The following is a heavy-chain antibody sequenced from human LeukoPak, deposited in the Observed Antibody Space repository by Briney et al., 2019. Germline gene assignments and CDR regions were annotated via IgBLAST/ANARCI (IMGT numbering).Heavy chain of an antibody. J-gene: IGHJ4*02. D-gene: IGHD5-18*01. CDR1: GGSISSGGYS. V-gene: IGHV4-30-2*01. CDR3: ARGLGDSYGDYYFDY. Sequence: SETLSLTCAVSGGSISSGGYSWSWIRQPPGKGLEWIGYIHHSGSTYYNPSLKSRATISVDRSKNQFSLKLSSVTAADTAVYYCARGLGDSYGDYYFDYWGQGTLVTVSS. CDR2: IHHSGST.